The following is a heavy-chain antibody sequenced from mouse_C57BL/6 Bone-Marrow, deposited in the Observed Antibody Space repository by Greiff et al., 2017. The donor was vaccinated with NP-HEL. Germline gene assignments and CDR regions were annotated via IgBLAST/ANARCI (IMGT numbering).Heavy chain of an antibody. Sequence: EVHLVESGEGLVKPGGSLKLSCAASGFTFSSYAMSWVRQTPEKRLEWVAYISSGGDYIYYVDTVKGRFTISRDNARNTLYLQMSSLKSEDTAMYYCTREGDDYDEYYAMDYWGQGTSVTVSS. D-gene: IGHD2-4*01. J-gene: IGHJ4*01. CDR3: TREGDDYDEYYAMDY. V-gene: IGHV5-9-1*02. CDR2: ISSGGDYI. CDR1: GFTFSSYA.